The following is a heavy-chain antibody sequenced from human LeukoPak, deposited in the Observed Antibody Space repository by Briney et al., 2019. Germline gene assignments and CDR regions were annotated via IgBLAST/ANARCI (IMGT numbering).Heavy chain of an antibody. J-gene: IGHJ3*02. CDR3: ARGGYCSSTSCSFDI. CDR1: GGSISSSNW. D-gene: IGHD2-2*01. CDR2: IYHSGST. Sequence: SGTLSLTCAVSGGSISSSNWWSWVRQPPGKGLEWIGEIYHSGSTNYNPSLKSRVTISVDKSKNQFSLKLSSVTAAGTAVYYCARGGYCSSTSCSFDIWGQGTMVTVSS. V-gene: IGHV4-4*02.